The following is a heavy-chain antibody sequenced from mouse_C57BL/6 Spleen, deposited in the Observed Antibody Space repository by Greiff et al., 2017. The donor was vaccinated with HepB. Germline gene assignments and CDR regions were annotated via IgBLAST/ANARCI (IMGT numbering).Heavy chain of an antibody. V-gene: IGHV1-64*01. CDR2: IHPNSGST. D-gene: IGHD4-1*01. CDR1: GYTFTSYW. Sequence: QVQLQQPGAELVKPGASVKLSCKASGYTFTSYWMHWVKQRPGQGLEWIGMIHPNSGSTNYNEKFKSKATLTVDKSSSTAYMQLSSLTSEDSAVYYCARSLWDDWYFDVWGTGTTVTVSS. CDR3: ARSLWDDWYFDV. J-gene: IGHJ1*03.